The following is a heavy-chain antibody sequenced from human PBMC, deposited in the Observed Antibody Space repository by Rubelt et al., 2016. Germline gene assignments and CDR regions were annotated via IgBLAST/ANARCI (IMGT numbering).Heavy chain of an antibody. CDR3: ARHPLSSGCPDY. D-gene: IGHD6-19*01. J-gene: IGHJ4*02. CDR2: IYYSGST. Sequence: QVQLQESGPGLVKPSETLSLTCTVSGGSISSYYWNWIRQPPGKGLEWIGYIYYSGSTNYNPSLKSRVTLSVDTSKNQFPPRLSSVTAADTAVYYCARHPLSSGCPDYWGQGTLVTVSS. V-gene: IGHV4-59*08. CDR1: GGSISSYY.